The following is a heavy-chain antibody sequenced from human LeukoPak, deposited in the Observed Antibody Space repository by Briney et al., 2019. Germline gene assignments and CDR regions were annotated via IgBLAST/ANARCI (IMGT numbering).Heavy chain of an antibody. J-gene: IGHJ3*01. D-gene: IGHD3-22*01. V-gene: IGHV5-51*01. CDR2: IYPGDSDT. CDR3: ARQWNYYDSSGYLDL. CDR1: GYSFTSYW. Sequence: GESLKISCKGSGYSFTSYWIGWVRQMPGKGLEWMGIIYPGDSDTRYSPSFKGQVTISADKSISTAYLQWSSLKASDTATYYCARQWNYYDSSGYLDLWGQGTMVTVSS.